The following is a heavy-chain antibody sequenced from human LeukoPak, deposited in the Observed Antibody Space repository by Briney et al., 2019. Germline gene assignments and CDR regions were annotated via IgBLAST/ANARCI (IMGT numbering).Heavy chain of an antibody. Sequence: SSETLSLTCAVYGGSFSGYYWSWIRQPPGKGLEWIGEINHSGSTNYNPSLKSRATISVDTSKNQFSLKLSSVTAADTAVYYCASGYSSSWYLTVDIWGQGTMVTVSS. CDR1: GGSFSGYY. D-gene: IGHD6-13*01. CDR2: INHSGST. CDR3: ASGYSSSWYLTVDI. V-gene: IGHV4-34*01. J-gene: IGHJ3*02.